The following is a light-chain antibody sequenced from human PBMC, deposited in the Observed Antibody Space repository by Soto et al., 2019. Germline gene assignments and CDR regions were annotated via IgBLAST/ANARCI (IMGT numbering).Light chain of an antibody. CDR3: AAWDDGLNGHV. J-gene: IGLJ1*01. CDR1: NSNIGSNT. CDR2: SNN. Sequence: QSVLTQPPSASGTPGQRVTISCSGSNSNIGSNTVNWYQQLPGTAPKLLIYSNNQRPSGVPDRFSGSKSGTSASLAISGLQSEDEADYYCAAWDDGLNGHVFGTGTKVTVL. V-gene: IGLV1-44*01.